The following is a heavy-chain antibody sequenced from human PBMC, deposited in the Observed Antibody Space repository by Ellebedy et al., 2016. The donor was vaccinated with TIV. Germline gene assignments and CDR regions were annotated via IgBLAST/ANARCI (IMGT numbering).Heavy chain of an antibody. V-gene: IGHV3-74*01. J-gene: IGHJ3*02. Sequence: PGGSLRFSCAASGFTFSSFWMHWVRQAPGKGLVWVSRISGDETKITYADSVKGRFTISRDNAKNTLYLQMNSLRAEDTAVFYCARVTSRGAFDIWGQGTMVTVSS. D-gene: IGHD3-10*01. CDR3: ARVTSRGAFDI. CDR2: ISGDETKI. CDR1: GFTFSSFW.